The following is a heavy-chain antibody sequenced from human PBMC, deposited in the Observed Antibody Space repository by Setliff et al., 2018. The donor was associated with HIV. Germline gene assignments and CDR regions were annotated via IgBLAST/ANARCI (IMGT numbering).Heavy chain of an antibody. CDR3: ARSPMDPPPYWWFDP. V-gene: IGHV4-31*03. J-gene: IGHJ5*02. CDR1: GGSITSDGYF. CDR2: MSYSGST. Sequence: SETLSLTCSVSGGSITSDGYFWTWIRQHPGKGLEWIGHMSYSGSTYYNPSLKSRVTISGDTSKNQFSLKLSSVTAADTAVYYCARSPMDPPPYWWFDPWGQGTLVTVSS. D-gene: IGHD2-15*01.